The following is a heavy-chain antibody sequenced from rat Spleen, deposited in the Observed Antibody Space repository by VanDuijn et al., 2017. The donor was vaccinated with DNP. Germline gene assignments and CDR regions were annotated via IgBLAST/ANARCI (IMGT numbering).Heavy chain of an antibody. V-gene: IGHV5-17*01. CDR3: ARVQLGYYALDA. Sequence: EVQLVESGGGLVQPGNSLKLSCAASGFTFSDYAMAWVRQSPKKGLEWVATISYDGSRTYYRDSVKGRFTISRDNTENTVYLQMNSLRSEDTATYYCARVQLGYYALDAWGQGTSVTVSS. D-gene: IGHD5-1*01. CDR2: ISYDGSRT. CDR1: GFTFSDYA. J-gene: IGHJ4*01.